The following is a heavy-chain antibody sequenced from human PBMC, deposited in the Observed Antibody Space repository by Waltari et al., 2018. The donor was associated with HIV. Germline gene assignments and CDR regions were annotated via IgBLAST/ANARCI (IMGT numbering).Heavy chain of an antibody. CDR3: AKEGIAGRPSVPDY. CDR1: GLHFSSYA. V-gene: IGHV3-23*01. CDR2: ISGSGGST. Sequence: EVQLLESGGGLVQPGGSLRLSCAASGLHFSSYAMSWVRQAPGKGLEWVSVISGSGGSTYYADFVKGRFTISRDNSKNTLYLQMNSLRAEDTAVYYCAKEGIAGRPSVPDYWGQGTLVTVSS. J-gene: IGHJ4*02. D-gene: IGHD6-6*01.